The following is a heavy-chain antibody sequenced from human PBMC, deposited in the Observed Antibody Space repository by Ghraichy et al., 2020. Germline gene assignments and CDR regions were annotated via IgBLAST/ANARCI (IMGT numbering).Heavy chain of an antibody. CDR1: GGSFSGYY. V-gene: IGHV4-34*01. J-gene: IGHJ4*02. Sequence: SETLSLTCAVYGGSFSGYYWSWIRQPPGKGLEWIGEINHSGSTNYNPSLKSRVTISVDTSKNQFSRKLSSVTAADTAVYYCARITPYVVPAAKKGAFDYWGQGTLVTVTS. D-gene: IGHD2-2*01. CDR2: INHSGST. CDR3: ARITPYVVPAAKKGAFDY.